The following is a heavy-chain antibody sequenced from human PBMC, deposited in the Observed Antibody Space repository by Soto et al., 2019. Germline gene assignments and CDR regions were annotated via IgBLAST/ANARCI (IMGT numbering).Heavy chain of an antibody. V-gene: IGHV3-30-3*01. D-gene: IGHD6-19*01. J-gene: IGHJ4*02. CDR1: GFTFSSYA. Sequence: QVQLVESGGGVVQPGRSLRLSCAASGFTFSSYAMHWVRQAAGKGLEWVAVISYDGSNKYYADSVKGRFTISRDNSKNTLYLQMNSLRAEDTAVYYCARGLTRIAVAGTGPGYWGQRTVVTVSS. CDR3: ARGLTRIAVAGTGPGY. CDR2: ISYDGSNK.